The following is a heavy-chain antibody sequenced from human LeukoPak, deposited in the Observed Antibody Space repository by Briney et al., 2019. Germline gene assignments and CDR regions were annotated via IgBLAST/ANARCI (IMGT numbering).Heavy chain of an antibody. D-gene: IGHD6-13*01. J-gene: IGHJ5*02. CDR3: ARAGPSYSSSWPGWFDP. CDR2: ISSSSSYI. Sequence: GGSLRLSCAASGFTFSSYSMNWVRQAPGKGLEWVSSISSSSSYIYYADSVKGRFTISRDNAKNSLYLQMNSLRAEDTAVYYCARAGPSYSSSWPGWFDPWGQGTLVTVSS. CDR1: GFTFSSYS. V-gene: IGHV3-21*01.